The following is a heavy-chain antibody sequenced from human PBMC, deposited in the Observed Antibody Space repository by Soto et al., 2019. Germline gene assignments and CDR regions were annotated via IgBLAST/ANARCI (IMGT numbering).Heavy chain of an antibody. CDR2: INHSGST. D-gene: IGHD3-3*01. Sequence: SETLSLTCAVYGGSFSGYYWSWIRQPPGKGLEWIGEINHSGSTNYNPSLKSRVTISVDTSKNQFSLKLSSVTAADTAVYYCARLNVLRFLEWLPISPHFDYWGQGTLVTVSS. J-gene: IGHJ4*02. V-gene: IGHV4-34*01. CDR3: ARLNVLRFLEWLPISPHFDY. CDR1: GGSFSGYY.